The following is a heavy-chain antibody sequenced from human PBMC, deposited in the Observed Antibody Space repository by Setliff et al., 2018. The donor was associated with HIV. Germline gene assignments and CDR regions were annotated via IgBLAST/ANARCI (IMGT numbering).Heavy chain of an antibody. CDR2: INYSGNT. Sequence: SETLSLTCTVSGGDYYWGWIRQPPGEGLEWIASINYSGNTYYNPSLKSRVTISVDTSKKHFSLNLKSVTAADTAVYYCALTGHRLLRGYMDVWGKGTTVTVSS. J-gene: IGHJ6*03. CDR1: GGDYY. CDR3: ALTGHRLLRGYMDV. D-gene: IGHD2-15*01. V-gene: IGHV4-39*02.